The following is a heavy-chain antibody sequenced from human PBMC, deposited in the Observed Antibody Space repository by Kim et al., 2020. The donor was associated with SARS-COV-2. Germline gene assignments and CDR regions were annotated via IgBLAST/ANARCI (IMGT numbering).Heavy chain of an antibody. Sequence: SETLSLTCTVSGGSISSYYWSWIRQPPGKGLEWIGYIYYSGSTNYNPSLKSRVTISVDTSKNQFSLKLSSVTAADTAVYYCARAIDDHPQNYDFWNNWFDPWGQGTLVTVSS. CDR1: GGSISSYY. CDR2: IYYSGST. V-gene: IGHV4-59*01. D-gene: IGHD3-3*01. J-gene: IGHJ5*02. CDR3: ARAIDDHPQNYDFWNNWFDP.